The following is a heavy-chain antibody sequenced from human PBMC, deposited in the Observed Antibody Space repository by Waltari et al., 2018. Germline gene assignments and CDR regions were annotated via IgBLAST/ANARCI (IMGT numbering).Heavy chain of an antibody. D-gene: IGHD1-26*01. V-gene: IGHV4-59*12. CDR1: GGSISSYY. CDR2: IYYSGST. Sequence: QVQLQESGPGLVKPSETLSLTCTVSGGSISSYYWSWIRQPPGKGLEWIGYIYYSGSTNYNPSLKSRVTISVDTSKNQFSLKLSSVTAADTAVYYCATNSRWELPPTYYFDYWGQGTLVTVSS. CDR3: ATNSRWELPPTYYFDY. J-gene: IGHJ4*02.